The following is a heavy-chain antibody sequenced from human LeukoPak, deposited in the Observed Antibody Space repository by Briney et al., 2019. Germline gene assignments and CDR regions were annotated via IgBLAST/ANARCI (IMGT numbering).Heavy chain of an antibody. J-gene: IGHJ4*02. CDR1: GGSISSDY. CDR2: ILYSGST. V-gene: IGHV4-59*01. Sequence: PSETLSLTCSVSGGSISSDYWSWLRQPPEKGLEWMRYILYSGSTNYNPSLKSRLTISVDTSKNQFSLKLSSVTAADTAVYYCAREYCTRTTCYFDYWGQGTLVTVSS. D-gene: IGHD2-2*01. CDR3: AREYCTRTTCYFDY.